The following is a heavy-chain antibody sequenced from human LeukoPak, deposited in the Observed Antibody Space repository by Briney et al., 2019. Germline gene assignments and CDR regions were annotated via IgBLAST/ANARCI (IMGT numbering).Heavy chain of an antibody. CDR2: INPSGGST. J-gene: IGHJ5*02. V-gene: IGHV1-46*01. CDR3: ASGRGGNWFDP. CDR1: GYTFTSYY. D-gene: IGHD3-16*01. Sequence: ASVKVSCKASGYTFTSYYMHWVRQAPGQGLEWMGIINPSGGSTSYAQKFQGRVTMTRDTSTRTVYMELSSLRSEDTAVYYCASGRGGNWFDPWGQGTLVTVSS.